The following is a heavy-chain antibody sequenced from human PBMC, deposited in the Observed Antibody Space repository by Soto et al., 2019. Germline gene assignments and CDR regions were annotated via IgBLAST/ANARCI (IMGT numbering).Heavy chain of an antibody. J-gene: IGHJ5*02. D-gene: IGHD3-9*01. CDR3: ATERPNPIRYFDWSHPTSNWFDP. Sequence: ASVKVSCKVSGYTLTELSMHWVRQAPGKGLEWMGGFDPEDGETIYAQKFQGRVTMTEDTSTDTAYMELSSLRSEDTAVYYCATERPNPIRYFDWSHPTSNWFDPWGQGTLVTVSS. V-gene: IGHV1-24*01. CDR2: FDPEDGET. CDR1: GYTLTELS.